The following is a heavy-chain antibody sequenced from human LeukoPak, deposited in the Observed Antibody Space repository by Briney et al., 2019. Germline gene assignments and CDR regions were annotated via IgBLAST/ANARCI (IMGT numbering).Heavy chain of an antibody. CDR2: MNPNSGNT. D-gene: IGHD1-1*01. V-gene: IGHV1-8*03. CDR1: GYTFTSYD. J-gene: IGHJ6*03. Sequence: ASVKVSCKASGYTFTSYDINWVRQATGQGLEWMGWMNPNSGNTGYAQKFQGRVTITRNTSISTAYMELSSLRSEDTAVYYCARDLTSDPNLYYYYMDVWGKGTTVTVSS. CDR3: ARDLTSDPNLYYYYMDV.